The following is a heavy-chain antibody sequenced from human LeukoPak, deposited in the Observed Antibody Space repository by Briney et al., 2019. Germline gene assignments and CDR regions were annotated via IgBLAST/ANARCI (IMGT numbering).Heavy chain of an antibody. CDR2: VRNEANYYTT. V-gene: IGHV3-72*01. J-gene: IGHJ4*02. CDR3: VRVPPRYSFDY. Sequence: GGSLRLSCAASGFTFRNLYMDWVRQAPGKGLEWVGRVRNEANYYTTDYATSVKGRFTISRDDSKNSLFLQMNSLKTEDTAVYYLVRVPPRYSFDYWGQGTLVTVSS. CDR1: GFTFRNLY.